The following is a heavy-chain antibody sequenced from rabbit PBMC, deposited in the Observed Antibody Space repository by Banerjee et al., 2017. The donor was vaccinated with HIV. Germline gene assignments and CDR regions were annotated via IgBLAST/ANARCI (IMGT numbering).Heavy chain of an antibody. D-gene: IGHD1-1*01. J-gene: IGHJ4*01. Sequence: QSLEESGGDLVKPGASLTLTCKASGFDLSSGYDMCWVRQAPGKGLEWIACITSSGSAAYASWAKGRFTISKISSTAVTLQLNSLTAADTATYFCARGDGGSGAYYQKFFDLWGQGTLVTVS. CDR3: ARGDGGSGAYYQKFFDL. V-gene: IGHV1S40*01. CDR1: GFDLSSGYD. CDR2: ITSSGSA.